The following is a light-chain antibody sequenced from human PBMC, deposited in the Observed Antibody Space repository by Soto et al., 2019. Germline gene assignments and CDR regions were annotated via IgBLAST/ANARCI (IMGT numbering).Light chain of an antibody. CDR2: SNN. J-gene: IGLJ2*01. V-gene: IGLV1-44*01. Sequence: QSVLTQPPSASGTPGQRVTISCSGSSSNIGTNTVIWYQQLPGTAPKLLIYSNNQRPSGVPDRFSGSKSGTSASLAISGLQSDDEADYYCASGDVSLVVFGGGTKLTVL. CDR3: ASGDVSLVV. CDR1: SSNIGTNT.